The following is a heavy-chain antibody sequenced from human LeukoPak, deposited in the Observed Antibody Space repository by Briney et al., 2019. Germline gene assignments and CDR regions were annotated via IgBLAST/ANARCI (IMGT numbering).Heavy chain of an antibody. CDR1: GYSISSGYY. CDR3: ARSGIAARPGFDY. V-gene: IGHV4-38-2*02. D-gene: IGHD6-6*01. Sequence: SETLSLTCTVSGYSISSGYYWGWIRQPPGKGLEWIGSIYHSGSTYYNPSLKSRVTISVDTSKNQSSLKLSSVTAADTAVYYCARSGIAARPGFDYWGQGTLVTVSS. J-gene: IGHJ4*02. CDR2: IYHSGST.